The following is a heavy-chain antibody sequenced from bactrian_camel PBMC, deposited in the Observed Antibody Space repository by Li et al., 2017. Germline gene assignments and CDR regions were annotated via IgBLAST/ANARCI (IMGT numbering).Heavy chain of an antibody. CDR2: IFGDGESI. CDR3: AAQGR. J-gene: IGHJ6*01. V-gene: IGHV3-2*01. CDR1: GFTFNPYY. D-gene: IGHD3*01. Sequence: HVQLVESGGGLVQPGGSLRLSCAASGFTFNPYYMGWVRQASGKGLELVTNIFGDGESIWYVDSVKGRFAASKDNTKNTIYLQMNSLKLEDTGVYYCAAQGRGGQGTQVTVSS.